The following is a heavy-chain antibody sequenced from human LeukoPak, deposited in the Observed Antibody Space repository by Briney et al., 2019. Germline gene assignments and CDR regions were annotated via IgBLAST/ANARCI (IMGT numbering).Heavy chain of an antibody. D-gene: IGHD2-2*01. Sequence: GGSLRLSCEAAGFAFKTYSMHWVRQAPGKGLEWVAAIWPNGSNEYYANSVKGRFFISRDNSKNTLYLQMNSLRAEDTAVYYCAKEGCSSTSCYGSYWGQGTLVTVSS. J-gene: IGHJ4*02. CDR2: IWPNGSNE. CDR1: GFAFKTYS. CDR3: AKEGCSSTSCYGSY. V-gene: IGHV3-33*06.